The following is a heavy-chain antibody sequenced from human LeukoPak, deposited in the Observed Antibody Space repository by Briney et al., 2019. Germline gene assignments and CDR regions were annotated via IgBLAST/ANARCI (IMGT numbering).Heavy chain of an antibody. J-gene: IGHJ4*02. CDR1: GFTFSSYS. D-gene: IGHD6-25*01. Sequence: GGSLRLSCAASGFTFSSYSMNWVRQAPGEGLEWVSSISSSSSYIYYADSVKGRFTISRDNAKNSLYLQMNSLRAEDTAVYYCARDRQPAATRDFDYGGQGTLVTVSS. V-gene: IGHV3-21*01. CDR2: ISSSSSYI. CDR3: ARDRQPAATRDFDY.